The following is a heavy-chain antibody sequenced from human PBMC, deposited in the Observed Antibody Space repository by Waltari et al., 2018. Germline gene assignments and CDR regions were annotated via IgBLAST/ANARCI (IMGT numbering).Heavy chain of an antibody. V-gene: IGHV3-66*02. J-gene: IGHJ4*02. CDR3: ATARDEQTAMVYFDH. Sequence: EVQLVESGGGFVHPGGALRLSCAASGFAVRSNHMAWVRQAPGKGLEWVSIIYSAGSTYYEYSVMGRFTISRDISKNTLHLQMNRLTTEDTATYYCATARDEQTAMVYFDHWGEGSLVSVSS. CDR1: GFAVRSNH. CDR2: IYSAGST. D-gene: IGHD5-18*01.